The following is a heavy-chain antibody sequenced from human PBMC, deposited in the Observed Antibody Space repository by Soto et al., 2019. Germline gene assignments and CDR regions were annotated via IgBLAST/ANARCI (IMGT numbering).Heavy chain of an antibody. Sequence: SETLSLTCTVSGGSISSSSYYWGWIRQPPGKGLEWIGSIYYSGSTYYNPSLKSRVTISVDTSKNQFSLKLSSVTAADTAVYYCARRYCISTSCYYGWFDPWGQGTLVTV. V-gene: IGHV4-39*01. CDR3: ARRYCISTSCYYGWFDP. CDR1: GGSISSSSYY. D-gene: IGHD2-2*01. J-gene: IGHJ5*02. CDR2: IYYSGST.